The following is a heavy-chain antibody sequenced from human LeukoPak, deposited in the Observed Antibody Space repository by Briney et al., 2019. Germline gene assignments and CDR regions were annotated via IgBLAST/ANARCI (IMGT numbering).Heavy chain of an antibody. CDR2: IKTKTNGGTA. CDR1: VFTFSNAW. D-gene: IGHD5-18*01. V-gene: IGHV3-15*01. Sequence: GGSLRLPCAASVFTFSNAWMVWVRRAPVKGLEWVGRIKTKTNGGTADYTPPVKGRFTISRDDSKNTLYLQMNSLKTDDTAVYYCATEGFTYGYHGIDIWGQGTIVTVSS. J-gene: IGHJ3*02. CDR3: ATEGFTYGYHGIDI.